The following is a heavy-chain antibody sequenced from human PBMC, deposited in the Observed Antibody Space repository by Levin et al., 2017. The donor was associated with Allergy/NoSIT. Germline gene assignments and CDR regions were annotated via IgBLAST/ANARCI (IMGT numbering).Heavy chain of an antibody. D-gene: IGHD2-15*01. CDR1: GFTFSSYA. J-gene: IGHJ4*02. V-gene: IGHV3-23*01. CDR3: AKDLLLGKVATTYFDY. CDR2: ISGTGGST. Sequence: GESLKISCAASGFTFSSYAMSWVRQAPGKGLEWVSGISGTGGSTYYADSVKGRFTISRDNSKNTLYLQMNSLRAEDTAVYYCAKDLLLGKVATTYFDYWGQGTLVTVSS.